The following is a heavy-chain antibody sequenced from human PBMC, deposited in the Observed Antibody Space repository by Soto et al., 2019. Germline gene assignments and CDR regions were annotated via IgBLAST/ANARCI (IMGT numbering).Heavy chain of an antibody. CDR1: GGTFSSYA. CDR2: IIPIFGTA. Sequence: GASVKVSCKASGGTFSSYAISWVRQAPGQGLEWMGGIIPIFGTANYAQKFQGRVTITADESTSTAYMELSSLRSEDTAVYYCARWTLASSVVFDYWGQGTLVTVSS. CDR3: ARWTLASSVVFDY. J-gene: IGHJ4*02. D-gene: IGHD3-22*01. V-gene: IGHV1-69*13.